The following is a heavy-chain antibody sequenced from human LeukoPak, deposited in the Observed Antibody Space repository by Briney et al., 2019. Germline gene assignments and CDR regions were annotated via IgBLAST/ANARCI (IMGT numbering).Heavy chain of an antibody. Sequence: ASVKVSCKASGYTFTGYYMHWVRQAPGQGLEWMGWINPNSGGTNYAQKFQGRVTMTRHTSISTAYMELSRLRSDDTAVYYCARGRFPVGATNFDYWGQGTLVTVSS. V-gene: IGHV1-2*02. CDR2: INPNSGGT. D-gene: IGHD1-26*01. CDR3: ARGRFPVGATNFDY. CDR1: GYTFTGYY. J-gene: IGHJ4*02.